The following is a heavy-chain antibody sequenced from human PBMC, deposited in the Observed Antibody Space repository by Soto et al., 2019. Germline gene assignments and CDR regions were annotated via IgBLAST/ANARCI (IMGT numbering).Heavy chain of an antibody. D-gene: IGHD3-10*01. V-gene: IGHV4-4*02. CDR1: CVSLTSGNW. CDR3: ARLVYDTRLNYMYFDF. J-gene: IGHJ4*02. CDR2: IFHDGTA. Sequence: KASETLSLTCAVSCVSLTSGNWWTWVRQSPQRGLEYIGEIFHDGTANYYPSFERRVAMSVDTSRNQFSLKLTSVTAADTAVYFCARLVYDTRLNYMYFDFWGPGTLVTVSS.